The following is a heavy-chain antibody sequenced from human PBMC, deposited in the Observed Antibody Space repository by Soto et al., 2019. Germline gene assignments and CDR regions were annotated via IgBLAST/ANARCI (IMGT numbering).Heavy chain of an antibody. V-gene: IGHV2-70*01. J-gene: IGHJ6*02. CDR1: GFSLSTSGMC. CDR2: IDWDDDK. CDR3: ARIRGAAQTKPQHYYYYGMDV. D-gene: IGHD6-6*01. Sequence: SGPTLVNPTQTLTLTCTSSGFSLSTSGMCVSWIRQPPGKALEWLALIDWDDDKYYSTSLKTRLTISKDTSKNQVVLTMTNMEPVDTATYYCARIRGAAQTKPQHYYYYGMDVWGQGTTVTVSS.